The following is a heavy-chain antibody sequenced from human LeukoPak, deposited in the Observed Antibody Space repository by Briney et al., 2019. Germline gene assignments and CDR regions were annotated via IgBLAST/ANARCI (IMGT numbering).Heavy chain of an antibody. V-gene: IGHV4-39*01. D-gene: IGHD2-2*01. CDR2: IYYSGST. CDR3: ARRGYCSSTSCYEYWFDP. CDR1: GGSVSSTSFY. Sequence: SETLSLTCTVSGGSVSSTSFYWGCIRQPPGKGLEWIGSIYYSGSTYYNPSLKSRLTISVDTSKNQFSLKLSSVTATDTAVYYCARRGYCSSTSCYEYWFDPWGQGTLVTVSS. J-gene: IGHJ5*02.